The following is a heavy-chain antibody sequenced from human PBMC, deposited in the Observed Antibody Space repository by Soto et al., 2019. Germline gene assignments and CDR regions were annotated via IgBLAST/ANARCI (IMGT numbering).Heavy chain of an antibody. V-gene: IGHV3-23*01. CDR3: AKDQAAAGTISRYFQH. CDR2: ISGSGGTT. D-gene: IGHD6-13*01. CDR1: EFSFSTYA. Sequence: EVQLLESGGGLVQPEGSLRLSCAASEFSFSTYAMSWVRQAPGKGLEWVSGISGSGGTTYYADSVKGRFTISRDNSKNTLYLQVNSLRAEDTAVYYCAKDQAAAGTISRYFQHWGQGTLVTVSS. J-gene: IGHJ1*01.